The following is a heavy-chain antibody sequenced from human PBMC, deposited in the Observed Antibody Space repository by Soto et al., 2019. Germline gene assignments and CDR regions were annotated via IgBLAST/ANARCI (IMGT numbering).Heavy chain of an antibody. V-gene: IGHV4-31*03. CDR1: GGSISSGGYY. Sequence: QVQLQESGPGLVKPSQTLSLTCTVSGGSISSGGYYWSWIRQHPGKGLEWIGYIYYSGSTYYNPSLKSRVTISVDTSKNHFSLKLSSVTAADTAVYYCARLQYQLGYYYYGMDVWGQGTTVTVSS. J-gene: IGHJ6*02. CDR2: IYYSGST. D-gene: IGHD2-2*01. CDR3: ARLQYQLGYYYYGMDV.